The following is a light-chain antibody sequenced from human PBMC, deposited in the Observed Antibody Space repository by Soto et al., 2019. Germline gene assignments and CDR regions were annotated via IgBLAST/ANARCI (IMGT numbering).Light chain of an antibody. CDR3: QHYKTCSRT. Sequence: DIQMTQSPSTLSASVGDRVTITCRASQSISPWLAWYQQKPGKAPKVLIYKTSTLQSGVPSRFSGSGSGTEFTLTISSLQPDDFATYYCQHYKTCSRTFGQGTKVEI. CDR2: KTS. V-gene: IGKV1-5*03. CDR1: QSISPW. J-gene: IGKJ1*01.